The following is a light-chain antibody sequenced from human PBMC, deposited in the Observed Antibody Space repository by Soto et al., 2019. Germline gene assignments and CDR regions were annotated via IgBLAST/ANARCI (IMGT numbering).Light chain of an antibody. CDR2: DVS. J-gene: IGLJ1*01. Sequence: QSVLTQPASVSGSPGQSITISRTGTSSDVGGYNYVSWCQQHPGKAPKLMIYDVSNRPSGVSNRFSGSKSGNTASLTISGLQAEDEADYYCSSYTSSILYVFGTGTKVTVL. CDR1: SSDVGGYNY. CDR3: SSYTSSILYV. V-gene: IGLV2-14*01.